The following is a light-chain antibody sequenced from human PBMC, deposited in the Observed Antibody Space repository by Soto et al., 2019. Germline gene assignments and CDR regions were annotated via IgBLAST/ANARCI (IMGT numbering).Light chain of an antibody. CDR2: ENN. Sequence: NFMLTQPHSVSGSPGETVIISCTRSSGNIASNYVHWYQQRPGSATTIVIYENNQRPSGVPGRFSGSIDRSSNSASLTISVLKTEDEADFSCQSSFGTNRVFGGGTKLTVL. V-gene: IGLV6-57*04. J-gene: IGLJ2*01. CDR1: SGNIASNY. CDR3: QSSFGTNRV.